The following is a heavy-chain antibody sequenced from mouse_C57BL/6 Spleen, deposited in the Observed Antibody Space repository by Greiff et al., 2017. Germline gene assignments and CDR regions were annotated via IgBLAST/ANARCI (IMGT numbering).Heavy chain of an antibody. D-gene: IGHD1-1*01. CDR2: ISSGGDYI. CDR1: GFTFSSYA. J-gene: IGHJ2*01. V-gene: IGHV5-9-1*02. CDR3: TRDRDYGSFYYFDY. Sequence: EVQLVESGEGLVKPGGSLKLSCAASGFTFSSYAMSWVRQTPEKRLEWVAYISSGGDYIYYADTVKGRFTISRDNARNTLYLQMSSLKSEDTAMYYCTRDRDYGSFYYFDYWGQGTTLTVSS.